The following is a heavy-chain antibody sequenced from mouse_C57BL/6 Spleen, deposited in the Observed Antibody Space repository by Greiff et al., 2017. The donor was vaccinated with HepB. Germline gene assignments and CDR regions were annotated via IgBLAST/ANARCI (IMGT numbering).Heavy chain of an antibody. CDR1: GFTFSSYG. CDR3: ARHSSTVRSAMDY. CDR2: ISSGGSYT. J-gene: IGHJ4*01. D-gene: IGHD1-1*01. Sequence: EVMLVESGGDLVKPGGSLKLSCAASGFTFSSYGMSWVRQTPDKRLEWVATISSGGSYTYYPDSVKGRFTISRDNAKNTLYLQMSSLKSEDTAMYYCARHSSTVRSAMDYWGQGTSVTVSS. V-gene: IGHV5-6*01.